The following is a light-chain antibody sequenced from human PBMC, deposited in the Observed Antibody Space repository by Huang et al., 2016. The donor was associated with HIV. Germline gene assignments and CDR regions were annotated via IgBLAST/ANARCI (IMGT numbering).Light chain of an antibody. Sequence: DIQMTQSPSSLSTSVGDRVTITCQASQDISNCLNWYQQKPGRAPKRLIYDASNLETGVPSRFSGGGSGTHFTFTISGLQPEDIATYYCQQCDNLPFTFGPGTKLDIK. CDR3: QQCDNLPFT. CDR2: DAS. CDR1: QDISNC. V-gene: IGKV1-33*01. J-gene: IGKJ3*01.